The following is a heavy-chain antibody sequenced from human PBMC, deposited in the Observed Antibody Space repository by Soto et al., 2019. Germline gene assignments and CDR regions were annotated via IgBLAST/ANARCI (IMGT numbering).Heavy chain of an antibody. CDR1: GGSISDNW. J-gene: IGHJ4*02. D-gene: IGHD6-19*01. CDR2: IYHTGNR. V-gene: IGHV4-4*02. Sequence: QVQLQESGPGLMQPSGTLSLTCAVSGGSISDNWWSWVRQPPGKGLEWIGEIYHTGNRHYNPSLEGRVTISVDKSKNHFSLNPNSVTAAVTAVYYCARHIAVSGTRGFDYWGQGILVTVSS. CDR3: ARHIAVSGTRGFDY.